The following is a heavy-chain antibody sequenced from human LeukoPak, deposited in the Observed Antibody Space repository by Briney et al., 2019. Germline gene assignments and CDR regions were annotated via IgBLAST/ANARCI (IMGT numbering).Heavy chain of an antibody. D-gene: IGHD3-22*01. CDR2: ITPDGTIT. Sequence: GGSLRLSCATSGXSFSDYWMHWVRQAPGKGLVEVAIITPDGTITTYADSVKGRFTISRDNSKNTLYLQMNSLRAEDTAVYYCARDSLDYYDSSGGFDYWGQGTLVTVSS. J-gene: IGHJ4*02. CDR3: ARDSLDYYDSSGGFDY. CDR1: GXSFSDYW. V-gene: IGHV3-74*01.